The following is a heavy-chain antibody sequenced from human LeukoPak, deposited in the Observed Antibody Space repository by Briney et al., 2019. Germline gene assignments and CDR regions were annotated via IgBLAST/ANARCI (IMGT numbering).Heavy chain of an antibody. CDR1: GGTFSSYA. CDR3: AIQTTGIAAAGTTPGYWYFDL. CDR2: IIPIFGTA. Sequence: SVKVSCKASGGTFSSYAISWVRQAPGQGLEWMGGIIPIFGTANYAQKFQGRVTITADESTSTAYMELSSLRSEDTAVYYCAIQTTGIAAAGTTPGYWYFDLWGRGTLVTVSS. J-gene: IGHJ2*01. V-gene: IGHV1-69*13. D-gene: IGHD6-13*01.